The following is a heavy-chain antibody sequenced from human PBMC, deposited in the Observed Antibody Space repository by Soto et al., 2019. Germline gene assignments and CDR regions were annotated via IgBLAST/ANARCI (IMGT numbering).Heavy chain of an antibody. V-gene: IGHV3-23*01. CDR3: ATYGQNLMDS. CDR1: GFMFSRYA. D-gene: IGHD4-17*01. J-gene: IGHJ4*02. CDR2: IGSGGDGI. Sequence: PGGSLRLSCAASGFMFSRYAMKWVRQAPGKGLEWVSVIGSGGDGIHYADSVKDRFTISRDNSKNTVILQMNSLRAEDTAVYYCATYGQNLMDSWGQGTLVTVSS.